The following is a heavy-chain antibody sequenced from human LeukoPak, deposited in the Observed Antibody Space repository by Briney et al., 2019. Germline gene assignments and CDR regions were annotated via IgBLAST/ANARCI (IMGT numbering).Heavy chain of an antibody. CDR1: GGSISSYY. D-gene: IGHD2-21*01. CDR2: IYYSGST. J-gene: IGHJ4*02. CDR3: ARVATTGGGALDY. V-gene: IGHV4-59*12. Sequence: PSETLSLTCTVSGGSISSYYWSWIRQPPGKGLEWIGYIYYSGSTNYNPSLKSRVTISVDKSKNQFSLKLSSVTAADTAVYYCARVATTGGGALDYWGQGTLVTVSS.